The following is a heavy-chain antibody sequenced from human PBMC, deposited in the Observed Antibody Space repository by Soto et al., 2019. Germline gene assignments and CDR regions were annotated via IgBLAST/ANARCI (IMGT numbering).Heavy chain of an antibody. J-gene: IGHJ6*02. CDR2: IIPIFGTT. Sequence: QVQLVQSGAEVKKPGSSVKVSCKASGGTFSSYAISWVRQAPGQGLEWMGGIIPIFGTTNYAQKFQGRVTITADESTRTAYMELSSLRSEDTAVYYCARTPTTVTNYYCYGIDVWGQGTTVTVSS. D-gene: IGHD4-17*01. CDR1: GGTFSSYA. V-gene: IGHV1-69*12. CDR3: ARTPTTVTNYYCYGIDV.